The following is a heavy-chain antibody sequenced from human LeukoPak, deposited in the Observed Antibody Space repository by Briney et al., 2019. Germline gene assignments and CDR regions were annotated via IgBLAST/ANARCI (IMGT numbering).Heavy chain of an antibody. D-gene: IGHD6-13*01. CDR3: AKRIAAAGPYFDY. J-gene: IGHJ4*02. Sequence: GGSLRLSCAASGFTFRSYAMSWVRQAPGKGLEWVSTISGSGGSTYYADSVKGRFTISRDNSKNTLYLQMNSLRAEDTAVYYCAKRIAAAGPYFDYWGQGTLVTVSS. CDR1: GFTFRSYA. V-gene: IGHV3-23*01. CDR2: ISGSGGST.